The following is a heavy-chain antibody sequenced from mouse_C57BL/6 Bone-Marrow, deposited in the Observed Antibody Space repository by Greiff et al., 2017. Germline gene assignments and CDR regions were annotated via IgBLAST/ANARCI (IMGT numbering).Heavy chain of an antibody. CDR1: GYTFTSYG. CDR2: IYPRSGNT. Sequence: QVQLQQSGAELARPGASVKLSCKASGYTFTSYGISWVKQRPGQGLEWIGEIYPRSGNTYYNEKFKGKATLTADKSSSTAYMELRSLTSEDSAVXFCAREGYYYAMDYWGQGTSVTVSS. CDR3: AREGYYYAMDY. D-gene: IGHD2-2*01. J-gene: IGHJ4*01. V-gene: IGHV1-81*01.